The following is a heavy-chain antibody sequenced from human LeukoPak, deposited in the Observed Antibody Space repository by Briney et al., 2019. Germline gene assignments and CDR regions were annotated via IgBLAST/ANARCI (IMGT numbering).Heavy chain of an antibody. CDR2: ISYDGSNK. CDR1: GFTFSSYG. D-gene: IGHD2-21*01. Sequence: PGRSLRLSCAASGFTFSSYGMHWVRQAPGKGLEWVAVISYDGSNKYYADSVKGRFTISRDNSKNTLYLQMNSLRAEDTAVYYCAKDWRLGYFDYWGQGTLVTVSS. V-gene: IGHV3-30*18. CDR3: AKDWRLGYFDY. J-gene: IGHJ4*02.